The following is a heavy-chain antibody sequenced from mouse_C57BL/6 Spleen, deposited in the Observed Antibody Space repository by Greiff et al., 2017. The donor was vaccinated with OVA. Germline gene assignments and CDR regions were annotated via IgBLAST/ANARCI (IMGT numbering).Heavy chain of an antibody. CDR3: AREEGYYDPFDY. Sequence: QVHVKQSGAELVKPGASVKISCKASGYAFSSYWMNWVKQRPGKGLEWIGQIYPGDGDTNYNGKFKGKATLTADKSSSTAYMQLSSLTSEDSAVYFCAREEGYYDPFDYWGQGTTLTVSA. CDR2: IYPGDGDT. V-gene: IGHV1-80*01. CDR1: GYAFSSYW. D-gene: IGHD1-1*02. J-gene: IGHJ2*01.